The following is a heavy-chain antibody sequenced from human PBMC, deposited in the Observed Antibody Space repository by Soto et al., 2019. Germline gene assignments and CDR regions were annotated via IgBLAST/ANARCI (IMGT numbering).Heavy chain of an antibody. CDR2: ISSSSSYI. CDR3: ARDATYCSGGSCPEDWFDP. D-gene: IGHD2-15*01. J-gene: IGHJ5*02. CDR1: GFTFSSYS. V-gene: IGHV3-21*01. Sequence: GGSLRLSCAASGFTFSSYSMNWVRQAPGKGLEWVSSISSSSSYIYYAASVKGRFTISKDKAKNSLYLQMNSLRAEETAVYYCARDATYCSGGSCPEDWFDPWGQGTLVTVSS.